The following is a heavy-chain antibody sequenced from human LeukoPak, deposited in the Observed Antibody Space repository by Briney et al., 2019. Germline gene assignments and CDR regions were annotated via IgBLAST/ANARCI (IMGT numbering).Heavy chain of an antibody. CDR2: ISGSGGST. J-gene: IGHJ4*02. V-gene: IGHV3-23*01. CDR1: GFTFSSYA. D-gene: IGHD3-22*01. Sequence: GGSLRLSCAASGFTFSSYAMSWVRQAPGKGLEWVSAISGSGGSTYYADSVKGRFTISRDNSKNTLYLQMNSLRAEDTAVYYCAKSSYYDSSGYYREYYFDYWGQGTLVTVSS. CDR3: AKSSYYDSSGYYREYYFDY.